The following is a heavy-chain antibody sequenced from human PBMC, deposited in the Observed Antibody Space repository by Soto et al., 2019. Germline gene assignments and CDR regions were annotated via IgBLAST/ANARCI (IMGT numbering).Heavy chain of an antibody. CDR1: GFTFSNYG. CDR3: ARDRLRLGELSLLGYFDY. CDR2: ISYDGSSK. J-gene: IGHJ4*02. V-gene: IGHV3-30*03. Sequence: GGSLRLSCAASGFTFSNYGMYWVRQAPGKGLEWVAFISYDGSSKFYADPMKGRFTISRDNSKNTLSVQMDSLRAEDTAVYYCARDRLRLGELSLLGYFDYWGQGTLVTVSS. D-gene: IGHD3-16*02.